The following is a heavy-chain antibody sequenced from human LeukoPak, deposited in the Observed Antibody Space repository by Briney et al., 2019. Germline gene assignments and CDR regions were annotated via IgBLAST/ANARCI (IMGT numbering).Heavy chain of an antibody. V-gene: IGHV1-18*01. J-gene: IGHJ4*02. CDR1: GYTFTSYG. CDR2: INPYNGNT. D-gene: IGHD3-22*01. CDR3: ARSLWYYDSRGTTYDDY. Sequence: ASVKVSCKASGYTFTSYGISWVRQAPGQGLEWMGWINPYNGNTNYAQKLQVRVTMTTDTSTSTAYMELRTLRSDDTAVYYCARSLWYYDSRGTTYDDYWGQGTLVTVSS.